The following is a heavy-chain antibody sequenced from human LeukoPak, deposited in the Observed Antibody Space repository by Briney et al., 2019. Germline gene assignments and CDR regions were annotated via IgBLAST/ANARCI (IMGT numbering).Heavy chain of an antibody. CDR1: GGSISSYY. J-gene: IGHJ6*02. CDR3: ARHWGFLEWLFPSSYYYYYGMDV. D-gene: IGHD3-3*01. CDR2: IYYSGTT. Sequence: PSETLSLTCTVSGGSISSYYWSWIRQPPGKGLEWIGYIYYSGTTNYNPSLKSRVTISVDTSKNQFSLKLSSVTAADTAVYYCARHWGFLEWLFPSSYYYYYGMDVWGQGTTVTVSS. V-gene: IGHV4-59*08.